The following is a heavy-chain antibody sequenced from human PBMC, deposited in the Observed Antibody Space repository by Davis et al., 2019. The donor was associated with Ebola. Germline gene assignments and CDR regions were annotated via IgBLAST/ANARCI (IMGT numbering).Heavy chain of an antibody. CDR1: GFTFSSYA. CDR2: ISYDGSNK. CDR3: ARDYEWLVLDY. D-gene: IGHD6-19*01. Sequence: GESLKISCAASGFTFSSYAMHWVRQAPGKGLEWVAVISYDGSNKYYADSVKGRFTISRDNSKNTLYLQMNSLRAEDTAVYYCARDYEWLVLDYWGQGTLVTVSS. J-gene: IGHJ4*02. V-gene: IGHV3-30-3*01.